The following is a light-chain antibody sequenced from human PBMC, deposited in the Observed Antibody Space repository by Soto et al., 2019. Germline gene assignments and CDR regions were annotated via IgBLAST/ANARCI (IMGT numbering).Light chain of an antibody. CDR1: SSDVGSYNL. V-gene: IGLV2-23*01. J-gene: IGLJ3*02. CDR3: CVG. Sequence: QSALTQPASVSGSPGQSITISCTGTSSDVGSYNLVSWYQQHPGKAPKLMIYEGSKRPSGVSNRFSGSKSGNTASLTISGLQAEDEADYYCCVGFGGGTKLTVL. CDR2: EGS.